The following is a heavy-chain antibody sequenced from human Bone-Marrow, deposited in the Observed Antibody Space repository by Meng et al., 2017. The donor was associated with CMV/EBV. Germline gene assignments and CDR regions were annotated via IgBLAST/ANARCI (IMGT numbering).Heavy chain of an antibody. CDR3: AKASRSTGDRVGFDY. CDR2: ISYDGSNK. Sequence: GESLKISCAASGFTFSSYAMHWVRQAPGKGLEWVAVISYDGSNKYYADSVKGRFTISRDNSKNTLYLQMNSLRAEDTAVYYCAKASRSTGDRVGFDYWGQGTLVTVSS. J-gene: IGHJ4*02. D-gene: IGHD7-27*01. V-gene: IGHV3-30*04. CDR1: GFTFSSYA.